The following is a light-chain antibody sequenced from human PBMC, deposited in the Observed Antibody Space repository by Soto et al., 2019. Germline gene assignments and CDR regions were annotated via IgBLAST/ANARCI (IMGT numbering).Light chain of an antibody. Sequence: VLTQSPCTLSLSPGERASLSCRASQSVSNSFLAWYQQKAGQSPRLLIYGASSRATGIPDSFSGSGSGTDFTLTISGLEPEDSAVYYCQQYGNSRGTFGQGTKVDIK. CDR2: GAS. CDR1: QSVSNSF. J-gene: IGKJ1*01. V-gene: IGKV3-20*01. CDR3: QQYGNSRGT.